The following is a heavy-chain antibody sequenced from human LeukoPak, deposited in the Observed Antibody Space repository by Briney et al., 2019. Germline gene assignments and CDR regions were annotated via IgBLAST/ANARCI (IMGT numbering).Heavy chain of an antibody. D-gene: IGHD6-19*01. V-gene: IGHV5-51*01. Sequence: GESLKISCQGSGYSFTSYWIGWVRQMPGKGLDWMEIIYPGESNTRYSPSFQGQGTISADKSIRTAYLQWSSLKASDTAMYYCASQDSSGWLDPWGQGTLVTVSS. J-gene: IGHJ5*02. CDR3: ASQDSSGWLDP. CDR2: IYPGESNT. CDR1: GYSFTSYW.